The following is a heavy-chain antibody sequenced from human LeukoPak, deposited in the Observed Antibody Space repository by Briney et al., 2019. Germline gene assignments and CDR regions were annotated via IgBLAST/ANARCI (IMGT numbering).Heavy chain of an antibody. J-gene: IGHJ6*02. Sequence: ESLKISCKGSGYSFTSYWIGWVRQMPGKGLDWMGIIYPGDSDARYSPSFQGQVTISADKSISTAYLQWSSLKASDTAIYYCARQAQPAYYYNGMDVWGQGTTVTVSS. V-gene: IGHV5-51*01. D-gene: IGHD5-18*01. CDR2: IYPGDSDA. CDR1: GYSFTSYW. CDR3: ARQAQPAYYYNGMDV.